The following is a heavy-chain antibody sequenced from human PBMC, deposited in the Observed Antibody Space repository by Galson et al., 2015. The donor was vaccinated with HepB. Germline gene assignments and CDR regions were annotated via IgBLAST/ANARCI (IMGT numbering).Heavy chain of an antibody. CDR3: ARDVAVAVLWSFDV. V-gene: IGHV3-7*01. CDR1: GFTFSSHW. Sequence: SLRLSCAASGFTFSSHWMSWVRQAPGKGLEWVANISQDGNQKHYVDSVKGRFTISRDNARNSLYLQMNSLRAENTAVYYCARDVAVAVLWSFDVWGQGTMVTVS. D-gene: IGHD6-19*01. J-gene: IGHJ3*01. CDR2: ISQDGNQK.